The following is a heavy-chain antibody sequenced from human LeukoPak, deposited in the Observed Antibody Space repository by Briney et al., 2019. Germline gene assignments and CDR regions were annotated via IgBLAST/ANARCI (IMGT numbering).Heavy chain of an antibody. CDR1: GGSITSGDYR. V-gene: IGHV4-39*01. J-gene: IGHJ4*02. CDR3: ARQFDY. CDR2: FYNRGSP. Sequence: SETLSLTCSVSGGSITSGDYRWGWNRQSPGRGLEWIGSFYNRGSPYYNPSLKSRVTISLDTSKNQFSLKLTSVTAADTAIYYCARQFDYWGPGTLVTVSS.